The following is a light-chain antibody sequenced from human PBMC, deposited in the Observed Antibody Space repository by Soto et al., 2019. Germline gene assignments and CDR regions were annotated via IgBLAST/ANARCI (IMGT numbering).Light chain of an antibody. CDR1: QSVSSN. CDR3: QQSNKWPYT. CDR2: GAS. Sequence: IVMTQSPATRSVSPGERATLSCRASQSVSSNLAWYQHKPGQAPRLLFYGASTRAAGIPARFSGGGSGTDFTLTISGLQSEHFAVYYCQQSNKWPYTFGQGTKLEIK. V-gene: IGKV3-15*01. J-gene: IGKJ2*01.